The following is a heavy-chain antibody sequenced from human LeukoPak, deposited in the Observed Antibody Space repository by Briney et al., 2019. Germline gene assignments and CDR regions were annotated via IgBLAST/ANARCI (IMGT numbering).Heavy chain of an antibody. CDR3: ARVEAGAFDI. CDR2: IYSGGST. D-gene: IGHD2-15*01. V-gene: IGHV3-53*04. CDR1: GFTVSSNY. J-gene: IGHJ3*02. Sequence: AGSLTLSCAASGFTVSSNYMSWVRQAPGKGLEWVSVIYSGGSTYYADSVKGRFTISRHNSKNTLYLQMNSLRAEDTAVYYCARVEAGAFDIWGQGTMVTVSS.